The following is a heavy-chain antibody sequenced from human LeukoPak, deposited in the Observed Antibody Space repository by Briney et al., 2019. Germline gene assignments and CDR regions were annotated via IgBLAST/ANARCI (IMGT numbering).Heavy chain of an antibody. CDR3: ARDRTIFGVVIMAWDY. CDR2: INPNSGGT. Sequence: ASVKVSCQASGYPFTGYYMHWVRPAPGQGPEWMGWINPNSGGTNYAQKFQGRVTMTRDTSISTAYMELSRLRSDDTAVYYCARDRTIFGVVIMAWDYWGQGTLVTVSS. CDR1: GYPFTGYY. D-gene: IGHD3-3*01. J-gene: IGHJ4*02. V-gene: IGHV1-2*02.